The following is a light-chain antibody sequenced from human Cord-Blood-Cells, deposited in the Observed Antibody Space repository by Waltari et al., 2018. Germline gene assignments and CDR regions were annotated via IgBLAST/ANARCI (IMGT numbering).Light chain of an antibody. CDR2: AAS. J-gene: IGKJ3*01. V-gene: IGKV1-39*01. CDR3: QQSYSTPVFT. CDR1: QSISSY. Sequence: DIQMTQSPSSLSASAGDRVPIPCRASQSISSYLNWYQQKPGKAPKLLIYAASSLQSGVPSRFSGSVSGTDFTLTISSLQPEDFATYYCQQSYSTPVFTFGPGTKVDIK.